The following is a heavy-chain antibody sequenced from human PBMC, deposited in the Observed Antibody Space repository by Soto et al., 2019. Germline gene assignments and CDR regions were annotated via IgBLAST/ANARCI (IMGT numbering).Heavy chain of an antibody. V-gene: IGHV3-48*01. D-gene: IGHD6-13*01. CDR2: ISSSSSTI. J-gene: IGHJ5*01. CDR1: GFTFSSYS. Sequence: EVQLVESGGGLVQPGGSLRLSCAASGFTFSSYSMNWVRQAPGKGLEWVSYISSSSSTIYYADSVKGRFTISRDNAKNSLYLQKNSLRAEDTAVYYCSRHPERIAQIGWFDSWGQGTLVTVSS. CDR3: SRHPERIAQIGWFDS.